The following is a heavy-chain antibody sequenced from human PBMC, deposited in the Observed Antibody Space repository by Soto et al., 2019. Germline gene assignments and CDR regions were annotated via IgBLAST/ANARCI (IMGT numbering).Heavy chain of an antibody. CDR1: GFTFDDYA. D-gene: IGHD2-15*01. V-gene: IGHV3-9*01. J-gene: IGHJ6*02. CDR3: AKDRDCYFYYGMDV. Sequence: EVQLVESGGGLVQPGRSLRLSCAASGFTFDDYAMHWVRQAPGKGLEWVSGISWNSGSIGYADSVKGRFTISRDNAKNSLDRQMNSLRAEDTALYYCAKDRDCYFYYGMDVWRQGTTVTVSS. CDR2: ISWNSGSI.